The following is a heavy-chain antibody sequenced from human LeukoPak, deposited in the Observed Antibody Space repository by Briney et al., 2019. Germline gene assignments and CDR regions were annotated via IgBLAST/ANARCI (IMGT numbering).Heavy chain of an antibody. J-gene: IGHJ5*02. V-gene: IGHV4-34*01. D-gene: IGHD3-22*01. CDR3: ARLGDSSGPEGFDP. CDR1: GGSFSGYY. CDR2: INHSGST. Sequence: SETLSLTCAVYGGSFSGYYWSWIRQPPGKGLEWIGEINHSGSTNYNPSLKSRVTISVDTSKNQFSLKLSSVTAADTAVYYCARLGDSSGPEGFDPWGQGTLVTVSS.